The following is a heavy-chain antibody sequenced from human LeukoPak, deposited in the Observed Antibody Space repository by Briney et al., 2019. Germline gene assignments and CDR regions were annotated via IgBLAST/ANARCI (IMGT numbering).Heavy chain of an antibody. CDR2: IYTSGST. Sequence: SETLSLTCTVSGGSISSGSYYWSWIRQPAGKGLEWIGRIYTSGSTNYNPSLKSRVTISVDTSKNQFSLKLSSVTAADTAVYYCARHRIVYDFWSGDTTMYDYWGQGTLVTVSS. CDR3: ARHRIVYDFWSGDTTMYDY. CDR1: GGSISSGSYY. J-gene: IGHJ4*02. D-gene: IGHD3-3*01. V-gene: IGHV4-61*02.